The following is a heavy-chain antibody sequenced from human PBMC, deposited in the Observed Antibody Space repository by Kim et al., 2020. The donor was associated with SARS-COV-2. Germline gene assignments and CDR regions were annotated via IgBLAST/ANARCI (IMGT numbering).Heavy chain of an antibody. D-gene: IGHD3-3*01. V-gene: IGHV1-2*02. Sequence: ASVKVSCKASGYTFTGYYMHWVRQAPGQGLEWMGWINPNSGGTNYAQKFQGRVTMTRDTSISTAYMELSRLRSDDTAVYYCARVRGLEWLLSAFNWFDPWGQGTLVTVSS. CDR1: GYTFTGYY. J-gene: IGHJ5*02. CDR3: ARVRGLEWLLSAFNWFDP. CDR2: INPNSGGT.